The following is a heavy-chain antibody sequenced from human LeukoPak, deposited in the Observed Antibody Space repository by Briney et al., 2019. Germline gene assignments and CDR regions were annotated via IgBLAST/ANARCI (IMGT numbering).Heavy chain of an antibody. D-gene: IGHD1-26*01. J-gene: IGHJ4*02. CDR3: ARDLQWQLYDY. CDR1: GFTFSSYV. Sequence: PGGSLRLSCAASGFTFSSYVMHWVRQVPGKGLVWVSRISSDGTITTYADSVKGRFTVSRDNAKNTLYLQMNSLRAEGTAVYYCARDLQWQLYDYWGQGTLVTVSS. CDR2: ISSDGTIT. V-gene: IGHV3-74*03.